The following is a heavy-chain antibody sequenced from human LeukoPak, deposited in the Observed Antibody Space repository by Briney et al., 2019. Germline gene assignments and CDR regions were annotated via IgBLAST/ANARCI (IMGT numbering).Heavy chain of an antibody. V-gene: IGHV3-53*01. J-gene: IGHJ5*02. CDR3: ARYNWFDP. CDR1: GFTVSSNY. Sequence: GGSLRLSCAASGFTVSSNYMSWVRPAPGKGLEWVSVIYSGGNTYYADSVKGRFTISRDNSKNTLCLQMNSLRAEDTAVYYCARYNWFDPWGQGTLVTVSS. CDR2: IYSGGNT.